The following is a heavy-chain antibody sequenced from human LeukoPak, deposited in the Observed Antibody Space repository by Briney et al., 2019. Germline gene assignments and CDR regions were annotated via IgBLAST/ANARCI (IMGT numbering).Heavy chain of an antibody. V-gene: IGHV4-38-2*02. Sequence: SETLSLTCTVSDYSIISDYYWGWIRQPPGKGLEWIGSIYYNGHTYSNPSLESRVTMSVDTSNNQFSLKLSSVTAADTAVYYCARDGRGYSSGWWRYWGQGTLVTVSS. CDR3: ARDGRGYSSGWWRY. D-gene: IGHD6-19*01. J-gene: IGHJ4*02. CDR2: IYYNGHT. CDR1: DYSIISDYY.